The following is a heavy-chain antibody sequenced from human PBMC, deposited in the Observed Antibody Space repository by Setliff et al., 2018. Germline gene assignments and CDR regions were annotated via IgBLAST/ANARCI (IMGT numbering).Heavy chain of an antibody. Sequence: SETLSLTCTVSGGSLSGSLRGYAVFWGWIRQSPGKGLEWIASIHYSGSTNSNPSLKSRVTISLDTSKNQFSLQLSSVTAADTAVYYCARDGLGAFSLRSMDVWGKGTTVTVSS. V-gene: IGHV4-39*07. CDR2: IHYSGST. CDR1: GGSLSGSLRGYAVF. J-gene: IGHJ6*04. D-gene: IGHD3-3*02. CDR3: ARDGLGAFSLRSMDV.